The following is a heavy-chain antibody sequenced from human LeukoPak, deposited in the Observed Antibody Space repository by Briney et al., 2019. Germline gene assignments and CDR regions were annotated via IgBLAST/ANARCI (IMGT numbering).Heavy chain of an antibody. J-gene: IGHJ6*03. CDR3: ARAPTPLYYYYYMDV. Sequence: GASVKVSCKTSRYTFTNYYISWVRQAPGQGLEWMAWISAYNGNTKYAQKSQGRVTMTTDTSASTAYMELGSLRSEDMAVYYCARAPTPLYYYYYMDVWGKGTTVTVSS. V-gene: IGHV1-18*03. CDR1: RYTFTNYY. CDR2: ISAYNGNT. D-gene: IGHD2-15*01.